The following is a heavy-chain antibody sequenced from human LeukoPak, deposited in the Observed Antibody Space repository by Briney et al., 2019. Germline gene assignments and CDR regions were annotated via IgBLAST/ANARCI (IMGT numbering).Heavy chain of an antibody. D-gene: IGHD3-9*01. J-gene: IGHJ1*01. CDR2: IYTSGSS. CDR3: ARRELRYFDFQH. V-gene: IGHV4-61*02. Sequence: PSETLSLTCTVSGGSISSGSYYWTWIRQPAGKGLELIGRIYTSGSSSYSPSLKSRVTISVDKSKNQFSLKLSSVAAADTAVYYCARRELRYFDFQHWGQGTLVTVSS. CDR1: GGSISSGSYY.